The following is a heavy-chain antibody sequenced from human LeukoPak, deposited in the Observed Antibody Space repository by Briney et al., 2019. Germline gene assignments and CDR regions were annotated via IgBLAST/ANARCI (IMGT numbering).Heavy chain of an antibody. CDR1: GGSFGGYY. Sequence: SETLSLTCAVYGGSFGGYYWSWIRQPPGKGLEWIGEINHSGSTNYNPSLKSRVTISVDTSKNQFSLKLSSVTAADTAVYYCARGDNSSSWYAFDIWGQGTMVTVSS. V-gene: IGHV4-34*01. J-gene: IGHJ3*02. CDR3: ARGDNSSSWYAFDI. D-gene: IGHD6-13*01. CDR2: INHSGST.